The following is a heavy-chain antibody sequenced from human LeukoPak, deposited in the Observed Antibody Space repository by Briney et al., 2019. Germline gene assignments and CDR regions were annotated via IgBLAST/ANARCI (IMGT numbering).Heavy chain of an antibody. Sequence: PSETLSLTCTVSGGSISSSAYYWGWIRQPPGKGPEWIGSIYYNTNTCYNPSLKSRVTISVDTSKNQFSLNLTSVTAADTAVYFCARHLNYYYYYYMDVWGKGTTVTVSS. CDR1: GGSISSSAYY. J-gene: IGHJ6*03. CDR3: ARHLNYYYYYYMDV. CDR2: IYYNTNT. V-gene: IGHV4-39*01.